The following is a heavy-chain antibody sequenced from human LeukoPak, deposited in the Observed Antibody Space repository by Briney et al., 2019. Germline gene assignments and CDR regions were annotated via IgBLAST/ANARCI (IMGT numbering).Heavy chain of an antibody. CDR1: GGSISISSYY. J-gene: IGHJ4*02. D-gene: IGHD2-21*02. CDR2: IYYSGST. Sequence: SETLSLTCTVSGGSISISSYYWGWIRQPPGKGLEWIGSIYYSGSTYYNPSLKSRVTISVDTSKNQFSLKLSSVTAADTAVYYCARGGYCGGDCYFYYWGQGTLVTVSS. CDR3: ARGGYCGGDCYFYY. V-gene: IGHV4-39*07.